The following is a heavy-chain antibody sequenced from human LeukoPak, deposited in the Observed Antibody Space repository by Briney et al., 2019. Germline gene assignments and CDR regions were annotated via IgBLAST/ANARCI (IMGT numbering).Heavy chain of an antibody. Sequence: ASAKVSCKASGYTFTTYYMHWVRQAPGQGLEWMGWINPNSGGTNYAQKFQGRVTMTRDTSISTAYMELNRLRSDDTAVYYCARDGVVTSNGNYWGQGTLVTVSS. D-gene: IGHD3-3*01. J-gene: IGHJ4*02. CDR2: INPNSGGT. CDR3: ARDGVVTSNGNY. V-gene: IGHV1-2*02. CDR1: GYTFTTYY.